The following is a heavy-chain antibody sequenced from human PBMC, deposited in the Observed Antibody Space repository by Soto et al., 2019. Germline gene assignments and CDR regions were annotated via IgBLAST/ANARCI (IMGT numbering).Heavy chain of an antibody. CDR3: ARASDITGTTPYYCGMDV. D-gene: IGHD1-7*01. J-gene: IGHJ6*02. CDR1: VGTFSSYA. V-gene: IGHV1-69*12. Sequence: QVQLVQSGAEVKKPGSSVKVSCKASVGTFSSYAISWVRQAPGQGLEWMGGIIPIFGTANYAQKFQGRVTITADESTSTAYMELSSLRSEDTAVYYCARASDITGTTPYYCGMDVWGQGTTVTVSS. CDR2: IIPIFGTA.